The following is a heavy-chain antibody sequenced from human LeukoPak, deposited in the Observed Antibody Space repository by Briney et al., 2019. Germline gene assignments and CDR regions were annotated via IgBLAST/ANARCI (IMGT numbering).Heavy chain of an antibody. Sequence: AGGSLRLSCSASGFTFSSSAMSWVRQAPGKGLEWVSVISESGDTYNVDSVKGRFTVSRDNSKNMLYLQMNNLRAEDTAVYYCAKDIAIAAAGTVFEHWGRGTLVTVSS. D-gene: IGHD6-13*01. CDR2: ISESGDT. CDR1: GFTFSSSA. CDR3: AKDIAIAAAGTVFEH. V-gene: IGHV3-23*01. J-gene: IGHJ1*01.